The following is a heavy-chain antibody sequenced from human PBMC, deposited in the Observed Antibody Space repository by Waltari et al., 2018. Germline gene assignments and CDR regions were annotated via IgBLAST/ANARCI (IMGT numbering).Heavy chain of an antibody. J-gene: IGHJ4*02. Sequence: EVQLVESGGGLVQPGGSLRLSCAASGFTFSYYWITWVRQAPGKGLEWVSSISSSSSYIYYADSVKGRFTISRDNAKNSLYLQMNSLRAEDTAVYYCARGDSVAGIDYWGQGTLVTVSS. CDR1: GFTFSYYW. D-gene: IGHD6-19*01. CDR2: ISSSSSYI. CDR3: ARGDSVAGIDY. V-gene: IGHV3-21*01.